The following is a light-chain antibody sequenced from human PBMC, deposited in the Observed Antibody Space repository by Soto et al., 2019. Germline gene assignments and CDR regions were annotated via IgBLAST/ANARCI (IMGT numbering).Light chain of an antibody. CDR1: SSNIGAGYD. V-gene: IGLV1-40*01. CDR2: GNS. Sequence: QSVLTQPPSVSWAPGQRVTISCTWSSSNIGAGYDVHGYQQLPGTAPKLLIYGNSNRPSGVPDRFSGSKSGTSASLAITGLQAEDEADYYCQSYDSSLSGWVFGGGTKVTVL. J-gene: IGLJ3*02. CDR3: QSYDSSLSGWV.